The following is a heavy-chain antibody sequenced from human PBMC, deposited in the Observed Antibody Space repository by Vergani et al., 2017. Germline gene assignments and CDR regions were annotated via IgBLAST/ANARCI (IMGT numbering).Heavy chain of an antibody. CDR2: IWYDGSNQ. CDR1: GFTLSSYG. V-gene: IGHV3-33*01. D-gene: IGHD6-13*01. Sequence: QVQLVESGGGVVQPGRSLRLSCAASGFTLSSYGMHWVRQAPGKGLERVAVIWYDGSNQYYADSVKDRFTISRDNSKNTLYLQMNRLRAYDTAVYYWARAGLLKSWGSFDYWGQGTLVTVSS. CDR3: ARAGLLKSWGSFDY. J-gene: IGHJ4*02.